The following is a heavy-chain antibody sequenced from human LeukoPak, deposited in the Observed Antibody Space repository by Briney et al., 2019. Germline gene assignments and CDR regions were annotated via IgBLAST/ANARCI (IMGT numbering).Heavy chain of an antibody. CDR2: IYHSGST. D-gene: IGHD1-26*01. CDR3: ARDGRWELQLDY. CDR1: GGSISSGGYY. V-gene: IGHV4-30-2*01. J-gene: IGHJ4*02. Sequence: SQTLSLTCTVSGGSISSGGYYWSWIRQPPGKGLEWIGYIYHSGSTYYNPSLKSRVTISVDRSKNQFSLKLSSVTAADTAVYYCARDGRWELQLDYWGQGTLVTVSS.